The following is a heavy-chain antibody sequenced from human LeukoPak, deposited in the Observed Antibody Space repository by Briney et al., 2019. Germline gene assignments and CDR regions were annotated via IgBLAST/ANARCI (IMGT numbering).Heavy chain of an antibody. CDR2: IYHSGST. V-gene: IGHV4-4*02. Sequence: PSETLSLTCAVSGGSISSSNWWSWVRQPPGKGLEWIGEIYHSGSTNYNPSLKSRVTISVDKSKNQFSLKLSSVTAADTAVYYCARDLGRDYPLGNYWGQGTRVTVSS. CDR3: ARDLGRDYPLGNY. J-gene: IGHJ4*02. CDR1: GGSISSSNW. D-gene: IGHD1-26*01.